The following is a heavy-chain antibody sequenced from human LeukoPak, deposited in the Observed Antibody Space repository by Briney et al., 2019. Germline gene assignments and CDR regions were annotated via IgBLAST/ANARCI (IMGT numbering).Heavy chain of an antibody. CDR3: AKGAAAGLVDWFDP. Sequence: PGGSLTLSCAASGFIFSNYALMWVRQAAGKGLAWVSSITGRGDETFYADSVKGRFSLSRDNSKNMLYLQMYSLGAEDTAIYYCAKGAAAGLVDWFDPWGQGTLVTVSS. D-gene: IGHD6-13*01. V-gene: IGHV3-23*01. CDR1: GFIFSNYA. J-gene: IGHJ5*02. CDR2: ITGRGDET.